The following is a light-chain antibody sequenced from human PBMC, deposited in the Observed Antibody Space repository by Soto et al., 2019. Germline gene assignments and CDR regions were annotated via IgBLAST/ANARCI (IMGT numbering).Light chain of an antibody. Sequence: QSVLTQPASVSGSPGQSITISCTGTSSDVGAYNYVSWYQHHPGKAPKLIIYDVTNRPSGISNRFSGSKSGSTASLTISGLQAEDEADYYCSSYITTTTRVFGGGTKLTVL. J-gene: IGLJ3*02. V-gene: IGLV2-14*03. CDR3: SSYITTTTRV. CDR1: SSDVGAYNY. CDR2: DVT.